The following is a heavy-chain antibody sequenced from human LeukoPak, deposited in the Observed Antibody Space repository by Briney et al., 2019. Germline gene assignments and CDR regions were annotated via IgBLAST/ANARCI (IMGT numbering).Heavy chain of an antibody. D-gene: IGHD6-13*01. Sequence: GESLKISCKGSGYSFANYWIGWVRQMPGKGLEWMGIIYLGDSDTRYSPSFQGQVTISADKSISTAYLQWSSLEASDTAMYYCARRNIAAAGSDAFDIWGQGTMVTVSS. J-gene: IGHJ3*02. V-gene: IGHV5-51*01. CDR3: ARRNIAAAGSDAFDI. CDR2: IYLGDSDT. CDR1: GYSFANYW.